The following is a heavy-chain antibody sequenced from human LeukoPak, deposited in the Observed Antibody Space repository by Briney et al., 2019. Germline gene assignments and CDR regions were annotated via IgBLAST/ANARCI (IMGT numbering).Heavy chain of an antibody. J-gene: IGHJ4*02. V-gene: IGHV3-7*03. CDR3: AREIGPIQLHLWGSAFDY. CDR1: GFTFGSYW. Sequence: GGSLRLSCAASGFTFGSYWMTWVRQAPGKGLEWVANIKQDGSEIYYVDSVKGRFTISRDNAKNSLYLQMNSLRVQDTAVYYCAREIGPIQLHLWGSAFDYWGQGTLVTVSS. D-gene: IGHD5-24*01. CDR2: IKQDGSEI.